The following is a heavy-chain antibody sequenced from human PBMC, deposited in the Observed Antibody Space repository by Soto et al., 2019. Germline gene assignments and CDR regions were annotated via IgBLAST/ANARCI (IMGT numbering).Heavy chain of an antibody. V-gene: IGHV4-31*03. CDR1: GGSISSGGYY. D-gene: IGHD5-12*01. CDR3: ATWHLREHAYDI. J-gene: IGHJ3*02. Sequence: SETLSLTCTVSGGSISSGGYYWSWIRQHPGKGLEWIGYIYYSRSTYYNPSLKSRVTISVDTSKNQFSLKLSSVTAADTAVYYCATWHLREHAYDIWGQGTMVTVSS. CDR2: IYYSRST.